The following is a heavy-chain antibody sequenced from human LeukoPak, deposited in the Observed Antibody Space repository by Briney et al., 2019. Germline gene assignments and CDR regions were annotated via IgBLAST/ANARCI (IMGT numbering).Heavy chain of an antibody. J-gene: IGHJ5*02. D-gene: IGHD3-16*01. V-gene: IGHV4-59*12. Sequence: SETLSLTCTVSGGSISSYYWSWIRQPPGKGLEWIGYIYYSGSTNYNPSLKSRVTISVDTSKNQFSLKLSSVTAADTAVYYCARVPRGGDRFDPWGQGTLVTVSS. CDR2: IYYSGST. CDR1: GGSISSYY. CDR3: ARVPRGGDRFDP.